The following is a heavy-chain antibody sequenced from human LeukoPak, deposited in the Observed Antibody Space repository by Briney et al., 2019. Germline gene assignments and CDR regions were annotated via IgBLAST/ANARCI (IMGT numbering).Heavy chain of an antibody. J-gene: IGHJ4*02. CDR3: ARLSPRYSYGYFDF. D-gene: IGHD5-18*01. V-gene: IGHV4-59*01. CDR2: IRYSGST. Sequence: PSETLSLTCTVSGGSISSYYWSWIRQPPGKGLEWIGYIRYSGSTNYNPSLNSRVTISVDTSKNQLSLKLSSVTAADTALYYCARLSPRYSYGYFDFWGQGTLVTVSS. CDR1: GGSISSYY.